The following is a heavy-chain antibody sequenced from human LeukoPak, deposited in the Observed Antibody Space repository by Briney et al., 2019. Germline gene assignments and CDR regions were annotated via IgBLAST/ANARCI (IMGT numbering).Heavy chain of an antibody. CDR3: ARVGCSGGSCYSAVEYFQH. J-gene: IGHJ1*01. D-gene: IGHD2-15*01. V-gene: IGHV3-7*03. CDR2: IKQDGSEK. CDR1: GFTFSSYW. Sequence: GGSLRLSCAASGFTFSSYWMSWVRQAPGKGLEWVANIKQDGSEKYYVDSVKGRFTISRDNAKNSLYLQMNSLRAEDTAVYYCARVGCSGGSCYSAVEYFQHWGQGTLVTVSS.